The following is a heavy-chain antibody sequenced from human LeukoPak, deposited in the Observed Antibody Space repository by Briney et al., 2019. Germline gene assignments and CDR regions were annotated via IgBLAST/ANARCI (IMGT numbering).Heavy chain of an antibody. J-gene: IGHJ4*02. V-gene: IGHV3-53*01. Sequence: GGSLRLSCAVSGFSVSDNYVSWVRRAPGKGLQWVSIIYPNTNTYNAASVKGRFTISRDNSKNTIYLEIDSPTAEDTTVYYCARTNPVYGDYDYWGLGTLVTVYS. CDR3: ARTNPVYGDYDY. CDR1: GFSVSDNY. D-gene: IGHD4-17*01. CDR2: IYPNTNT.